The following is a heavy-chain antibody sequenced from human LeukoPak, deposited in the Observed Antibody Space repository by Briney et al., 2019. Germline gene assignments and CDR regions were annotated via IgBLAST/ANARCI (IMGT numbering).Heavy chain of an antibody. CDR3: ASSIAAAGTRPFDY. CDR2: IYYSGST. Sequence: SETLSLTCTVSGGSISNYYWSWIRQPPGKGLEWIGYIYYSGSTNYNPSLKSRVTISLDTSKNQFSLKLSSVTAADTALYYCASSIAAAGTRPFDYWGQGILVTVSS. D-gene: IGHD6-13*01. J-gene: IGHJ4*02. CDR1: GGSISNYY. V-gene: IGHV4-59*08.